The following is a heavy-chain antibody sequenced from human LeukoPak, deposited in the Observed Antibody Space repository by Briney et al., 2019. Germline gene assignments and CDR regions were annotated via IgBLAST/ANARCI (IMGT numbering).Heavy chain of an antibody. CDR3: ARVLFNSGYDS. Sequence: ASVKVSCKASGYTFTGYYMHWVRQAPGQGLEWMGWINPNRGGTNYAQKFQGRVTMTRATSITTAYMELSRLTSDDTAVYYCARVLFNSGYDSWGQGTLVTVSS. CDR1: GYTFTGYY. D-gene: IGHD2-2*03. J-gene: IGHJ5*01. V-gene: IGHV1-2*02. CDR2: INPNRGGT.